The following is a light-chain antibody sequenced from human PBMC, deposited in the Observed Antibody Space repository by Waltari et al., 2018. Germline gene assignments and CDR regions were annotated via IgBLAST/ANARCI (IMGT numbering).Light chain of an antibody. CDR1: SSDVGTYNS. J-gene: IGLJ3*02. CDR3: SSYAGSNNWV. Sequence: QSALTQPPSASGSPGQSVTISCTGTSSDVGTYNSVSWYQQHPGKAPKLMIYEVTKRPSGVPDRFSGSKSGNTASLTVSGLQAEDEADYYCSSYAGSNNWVFGGGTKLTVL. CDR2: EVT. V-gene: IGLV2-8*01.